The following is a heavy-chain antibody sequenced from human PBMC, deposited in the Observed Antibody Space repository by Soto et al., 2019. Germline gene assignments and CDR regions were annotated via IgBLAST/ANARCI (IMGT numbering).Heavy chain of an antibody. CDR1: GGSFSGYY. D-gene: IGHD2-2*01. CDR2: INHSGST. CDR3: AREATDIVVVPAATSHYYYYYMDV. Sequence: SETLSLTCAVYGGSFSGYYWSWIRQPPGKGLEWIGEINHSGSTNYNPSLKSRVTISVDTSKNQFSLKLSSVTAADTAVYYCAREATDIVVVPAATSHYYYYYMDVWGKGTTVTVSS. J-gene: IGHJ6*03. V-gene: IGHV4-34*01.